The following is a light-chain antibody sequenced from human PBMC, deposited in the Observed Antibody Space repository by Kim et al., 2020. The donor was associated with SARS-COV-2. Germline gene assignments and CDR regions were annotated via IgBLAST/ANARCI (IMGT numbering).Light chain of an antibody. V-gene: IGKV1-9*01. Sequence: AAGDRVSITRPASQGHSSCLAWYQQKPRKAPNPMIYAASTLKSGVPSRVSVSGCGTEINLTLSSLRLEAFATDYCQRLSSYPRLTFGGGTKVDIK. CDR1: QGHSSC. J-gene: IGKJ4*01. CDR3: QRLSSYPRLT. CDR2: AAS.